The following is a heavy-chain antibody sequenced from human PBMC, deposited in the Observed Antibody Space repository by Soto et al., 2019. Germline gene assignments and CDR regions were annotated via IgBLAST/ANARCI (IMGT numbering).Heavy chain of an antibody. CDR2: IYYSGST. D-gene: IGHD3-22*01. V-gene: IGHV4-39*01. CDR1: GGSISSSSYY. J-gene: IGHJ3*02. CDR3: ARTYRSSCYPDDAFDI. Sequence: QLQLQESGPGLVKPSETLSLTCTVSGGSISSSSYYWGWIRQPPGKGLEWIGSIYYSGSTYYNPSLKSRVTISLDTSTNQFSLMLSSVTAADTAVYYCARTYRSSCYPDDAFDIWGQGTMVTVSS.